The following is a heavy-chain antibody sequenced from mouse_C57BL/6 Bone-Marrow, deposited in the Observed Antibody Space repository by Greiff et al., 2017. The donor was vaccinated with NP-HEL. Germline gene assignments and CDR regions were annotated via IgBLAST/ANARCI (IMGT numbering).Heavy chain of an antibody. CDR3: ARDGTLFAY. V-gene: IGHV1-50*01. CDR2: IDPSDSYT. D-gene: IGHD2-1*01. J-gene: IGHJ3*01. CDR1: GYTFTSYW. Sequence: VQLQQSGAELVKPGASVKLSCKASGYTFTSYWMQWVKQRPGQGLEWIGEIDPSDSYTNYNQKFKGKATLTVDTSSSTAYMQLSSLTSEDSAVYYCARDGTLFAYWGQGTLVTVSA.